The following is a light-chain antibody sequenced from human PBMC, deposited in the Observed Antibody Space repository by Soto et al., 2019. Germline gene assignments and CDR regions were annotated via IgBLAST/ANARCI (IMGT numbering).Light chain of an antibody. Sequence: IVLTQSPGTLSLSPGERATLSCRASQSVSNNYLAWYQQKPGQAPRLLIYGASNRATGIPDRFSGSGSGTDFTLTISRLEPEDFALYYCQQYGSSGTFGQGTKVDI. CDR3: QQYGSSGT. J-gene: IGKJ1*01. CDR1: QSVSNNY. CDR2: GAS. V-gene: IGKV3-20*01.